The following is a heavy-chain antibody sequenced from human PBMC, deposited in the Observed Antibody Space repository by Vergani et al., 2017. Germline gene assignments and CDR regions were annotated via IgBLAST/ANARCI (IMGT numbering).Heavy chain of an antibody. V-gene: IGHV3-21*05. J-gene: IGHJ4*02. D-gene: IGHD1-1*01. CDR2: ISSSSSYI. CDR3: ARVGSRLLFDY. CDR1: GFTFSSYS. Sequence: EVQLVESGGGLVQPGGSLRLSCAASGFTFSSYSMNWVRQAPGKGLEWVSYISSSSSYIYYADSVKGRFTISRDNAKNSLYLQMNSLRAEDTAVYYCARVGSRLLFDYWGQGTLVTVSS.